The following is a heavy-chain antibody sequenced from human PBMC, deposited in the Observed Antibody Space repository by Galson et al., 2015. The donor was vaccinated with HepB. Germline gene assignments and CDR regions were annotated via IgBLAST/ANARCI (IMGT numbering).Heavy chain of an antibody. V-gene: IGHV5-51*01. Sequence: QSGAEVKKPGESLKISCKASGYNYNIYWIGWVRQMPGKGLEWMGIIYPGDSDTRYSPSFQGQVTISADKSINTAYLQWNSLKASDTAMYYCARQHDYNIDYWGQGTLVTVSS. J-gene: IGHJ4*02. CDR1: GYNYNIYW. D-gene: IGHD5-24*01. CDR3: ARQHDYNIDY. CDR2: IYPGDSDT.